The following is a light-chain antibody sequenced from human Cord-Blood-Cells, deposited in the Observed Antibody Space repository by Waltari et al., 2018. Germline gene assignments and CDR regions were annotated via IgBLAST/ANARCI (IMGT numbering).Light chain of an antibody. Sequence: DIQMTQSNSTLSASVGDRVTITCRASQSISSWLAWYKQKPGKAPKLLIYDASSLESGVPSRFSSSRSGTEFTLTISSLQPDDFATYYCQQYNSYSPTFGQRTKVEIK. CDR1: QSISSW. CDR2: DAS. CDR3: QQYNSYSPT. J-gene: IGKJ1*01. V-gene: IGKV1-5*01.